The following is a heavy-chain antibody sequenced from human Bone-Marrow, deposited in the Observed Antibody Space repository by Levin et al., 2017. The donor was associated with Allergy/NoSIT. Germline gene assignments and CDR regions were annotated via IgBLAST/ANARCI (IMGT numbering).Heavy chain of an antibody. D-gene: IGHD3-22*01. J-gene: IGHJ6*02. CDR2: ISSSGSTI. CDR3: ARDLLGITMIVGWYYGMDV. Sequence: GGSLRLSCAASGFTFSDYYMSWIRQAPGKGLEWVSYISSSGSTIYYADSVKGRFTISRDNAKNSLYLQMNSLRAEDTAVYYCARDLLGITMIVGWYYGMDVWGQGTTVTVSS. V-gene: IGHV3-11*01. CDR1: GFTFSDYY.